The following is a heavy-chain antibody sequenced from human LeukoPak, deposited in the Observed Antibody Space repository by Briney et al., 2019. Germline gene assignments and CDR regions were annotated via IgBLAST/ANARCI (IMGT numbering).Heavy chain of an antibody. Sequence: PVKSSCKAYGDTFSSYAISWVRQAPGQGLEWMGRIIPIFGIANYAQKFQGRVTSTADKSTSTAYMGLSSLKPEDTDVYYCARDARELPFDYWGQGTLVTVSS. D-gene: IGHD1-26*01. CDR1: GDTFSSYA. CDR3: ARDARELPFDY. J-gene: IGHJ4*02. CDR2: IIPIFGIA. V-gene: IGHV1-69*04.